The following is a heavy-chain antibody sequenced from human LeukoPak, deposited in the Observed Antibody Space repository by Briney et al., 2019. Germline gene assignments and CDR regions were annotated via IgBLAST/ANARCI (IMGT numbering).Heavy chain of an antibody. J-gene: IGHJ1*01. V-gene: IGHV4-59*08. CDR1: GGSISSYY. D-gene: IGHD1-1*01. CDR2: IYYSGST. Sequence: PSETLSPTCTVSGGSISSYYWSWIRQPPGKGLEGVGHIYYSGSTNYNPSLESRVTVSLDTSKNQFSLKLTSVAAAGTAVYYCAGLPRGTRPPDYFQHWGQGTLVTVSS. CDR3: AGLPRGTRPPDYFQH.